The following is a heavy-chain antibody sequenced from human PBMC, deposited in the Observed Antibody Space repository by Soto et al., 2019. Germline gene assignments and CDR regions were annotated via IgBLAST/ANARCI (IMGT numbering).Heavy chain of an antibody. CDR2: IYHSGST. CDR1: GGSISSGGYS. CDR3: ARGSDSGLDY. J-gene: IGHJ4*02. Sequence: TSETLSLTCAVSGGSISSGGYSWSWIRQPPGKGLEWIGYIYHSGSTYYNPSLKSRVTISVDRSKNQFSLKLSSVTAADTAVYYCARGSDSGLDYWGQGTLVTVSS. V-gene: IGHV4-30-2*01. D-gene: IGHD5-12*01.